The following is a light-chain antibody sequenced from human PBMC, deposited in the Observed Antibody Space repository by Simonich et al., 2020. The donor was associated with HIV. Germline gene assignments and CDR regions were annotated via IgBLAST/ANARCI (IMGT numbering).Light chain of an antibody. CDR3: QQYGSSPLT. J-gene: IGKJ4*01. CDR2: GAS. Sequence: EIVMTQSPATLSVSPGERATLSGRASQSVSSNLAWYQQKPGQAPRLLIYGASTRATGIPARFSGSGSGTEFTLTVSSLQSEDFAVYYCQQYGSSPLTFGGGTKVEIK. CDR1: QSVSSN. V-gene: IGKV3-15*01.